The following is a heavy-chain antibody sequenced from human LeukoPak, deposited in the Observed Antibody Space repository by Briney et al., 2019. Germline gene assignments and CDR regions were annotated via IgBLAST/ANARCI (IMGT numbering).Heavy chain of an antibody. V-gene: IGHV5-51*01. CDR2: IYPSDSDT. J-gene: IGHJ4*02. D-gene: IGHD1-26*01. CDR3: ARVLGGSPRAFDY. CDR1: GYSFTTYW. Sequence: GESLKISCKGSGYSFTTYWIGWVRQMPGKGLEWMGIIYPSDSDTRYSPSFQGQVTISADKSISTAYLQWSSLKASDTAMYHCARVLGGSPRAFDYWGPGTLVTVSS.